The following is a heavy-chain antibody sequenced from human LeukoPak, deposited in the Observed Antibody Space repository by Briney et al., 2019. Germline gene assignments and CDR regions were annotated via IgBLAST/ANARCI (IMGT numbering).Heavy chain of an antibody. CDR3: ARVSEDEGGDYQGPIYYYYYYMDV. D-gene: IGHD4-17*01. Sequence: AASVKVSCKASGYTFTSYGISWVRQAPGQGLEWMGWISAYNGNTNYAQKLQGRVTMTTDTSTSTAYMELRSLRSDDTAVYYCARVSEDEGGDYQGPIYYYYYYMDVWGKGTTVTISS. J-gene: IGHJ6*03. CDR1: GYTFTSYG. V-gene: IGHV1-18*01. CDR2: ISAYNGNT.